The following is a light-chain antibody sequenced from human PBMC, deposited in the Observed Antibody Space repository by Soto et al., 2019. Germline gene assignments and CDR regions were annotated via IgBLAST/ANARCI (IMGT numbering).Light chain of an antibody. V-gene: IGKV1-33*01. CDR3: QQYDNSLT. CDR1: QDISNY. J-gene: IGKJ4*01. CDR2: DAS. Sequence: DIQMTQSPSSLSASVGDRVTITCQASQDISNYLNWYQQKPGKAPKLLIYDASNLETGVPSRFSGSGSGTDFTFTISSLQPEDIATYYCQQYDNSLTFVGGTKVDIK.